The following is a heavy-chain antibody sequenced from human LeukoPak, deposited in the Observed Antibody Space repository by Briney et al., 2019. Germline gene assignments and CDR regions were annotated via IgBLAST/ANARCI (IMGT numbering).Heavy chain of an antibody. CDR1: GGSFSGYC. CDR3: ARGSLWSGEDY. CDR2: INHSGST. J-gene: IGHJ4*02. V-gene: IGHV4-34*01. D-gene: IGHD3-10*01. Sequence: SETLSLTCAVYGGSFSGYCWSWIRQPPGKGLEWIGEINHSGSTNYNPSLKSRVTISVDTSKNQFSLKLSSVTAADTAVYYCARGSLWSGEDYWGQGTLVTVSS.